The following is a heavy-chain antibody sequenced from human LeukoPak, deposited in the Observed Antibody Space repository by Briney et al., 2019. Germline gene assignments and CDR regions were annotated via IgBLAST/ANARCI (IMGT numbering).Heavy chain of an antibody. Sequence: PGGSLRLSCEASGFTFTTYSMTWVRQAPGKGLEWVSAISGNGASTYYADSVKGRFTISRDSSKNILYLQTNSLRAEDTAIYYCAKVSRFFGGHFDYWGQGTLVTVSS. D-gene: IGHD3-16*01. CDR2: ISGNGAST. V-gene: IGHV3-23*01. J-gene: IGHJ4*02. CDR3: AKVSRFFGGHFDY. CDR1: GFTFTTYS.